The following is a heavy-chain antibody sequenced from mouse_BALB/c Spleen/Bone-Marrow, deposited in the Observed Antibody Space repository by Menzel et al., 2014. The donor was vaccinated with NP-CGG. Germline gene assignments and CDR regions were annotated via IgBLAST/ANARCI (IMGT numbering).Heavy chain of an antibody. Sequence: VQLQQSGPGLEKPGASVKISCKASGYSFTGYNLNWVKQSNGKSLEWIGNIDPYYGDTNYNQRFKGKATLTVDKSSSTAYMELRSLTSEDSAVYYCARSYGYERSWFAYWGQGTLGTVSA. D-gene: IGHD2-2*01. V-gene: IGHV1-26*01. J-gene: IGHJ3*01. CDR3: ARSYGYERSWFAY. CDR1: GYSFTGYN. CDR2: IDPYYGDT.